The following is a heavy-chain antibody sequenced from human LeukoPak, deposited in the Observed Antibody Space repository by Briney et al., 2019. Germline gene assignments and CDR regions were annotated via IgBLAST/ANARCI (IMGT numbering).Heavy chain of an antibody. CDR1: GFTFRSYG. Sequence: PGGSLRLSCAASGFTFRSYGMHWVRQAPGKGLERVAVVSHDGSNTYYADSVKGRFTISRDNSKNTLYLQMNSLRAEDTAVYYCAKDTPLSSWGQGTMVTVSS. CDR3: AKDTPLSS. J-gene: IGHJ3*01. CDR2: VSHDGSNT. V-gene: IGHV3-30*18.